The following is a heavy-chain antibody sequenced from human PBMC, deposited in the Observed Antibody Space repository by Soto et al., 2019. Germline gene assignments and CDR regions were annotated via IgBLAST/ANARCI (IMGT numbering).Heavy chain of an antibody. Sequence: PSETLSLTCTVSGGFITDYSWVWIRKPAGKGLEWIGRIFSSGSTNYNPSLKGRITMSLDTSKNQFSLKLNSATATDTAVYFCARDQGVVVTADNWFDPWGQGILVTVS. D-gene: IGHD2-21*02. CDR3: ARDQGVVVTADNWFDP. V-gene: IGHV4-4*07. CDR2: IFSSGST. CDR1: GGFITDYS. J-gene: IGHJ5*02.